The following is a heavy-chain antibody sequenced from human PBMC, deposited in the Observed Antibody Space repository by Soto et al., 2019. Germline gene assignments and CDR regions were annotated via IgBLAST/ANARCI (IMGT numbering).Heavy chain of an antibody. Sequence: LSLTCAVSGGSISSGGYSWSWIRQPPGKGLEWIGYIYHSGSTYYNPSLKSRVTISVDRSKNQFSLKLSSVTAADTAVYYCARGPPFHWGQGTQVTVSS. CDR1: GGSISSGGYS. CDR3: ARGPPFH. J-gene: IGHJ4*02. V-gene: IGHV4-30-2*01. CDR2: IYHSGST. D-gene: IGHD3-16*01.